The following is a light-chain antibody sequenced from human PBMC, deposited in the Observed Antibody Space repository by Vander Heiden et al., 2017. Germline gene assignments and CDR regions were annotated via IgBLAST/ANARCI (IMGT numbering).Light chain of an antibody. CDR1: TPNIGAGYD. CDR2: GNS. J-gene: IGLJ1*01. V-gene: IGLV1-40*01. CDR3: QSYDSSLSGSYV. Sequence: QSVLTQPPSVSGAPGQRGTISCTVSTPNIGAGYDVHWNQQLPGHAHTLLIYGNSNRPSGVPDRFACSKSGTSASLALTGLQAEDEADYYCQSYDSSLSGSYVFGTGTKVTVL.